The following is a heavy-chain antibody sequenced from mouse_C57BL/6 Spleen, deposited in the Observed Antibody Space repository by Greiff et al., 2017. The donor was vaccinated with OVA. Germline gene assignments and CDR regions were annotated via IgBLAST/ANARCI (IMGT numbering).Heavy chain of an antibody. CDR2: IDPSDSET. V-gene: IGHV1-52*01. D-gene: IGHD2-4*01. CDR1: GYTFTSYW. CDR3: ARLDYDGAWFAY. J-gene: IGHJ3*01. Sequence: QVQLQQPGAELVRPGSSVKLSCKASGYTFTSYWMHWVKQRPIQGLEWIGNIDPSDSETHYNQKFKDKATLTVDKSSSTAYMQLSSLTSEDSAVYYCARLDYDGAWFAYWGQGTLVTVSA.